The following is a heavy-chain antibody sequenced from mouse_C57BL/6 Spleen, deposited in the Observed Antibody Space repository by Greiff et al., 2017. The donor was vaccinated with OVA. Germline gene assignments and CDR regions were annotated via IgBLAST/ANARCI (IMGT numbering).Heavy chain of an antibody. CDR3: ARSYDYDVPFAY. CDR1: GYTFTDYN. Sequence: RVEPGASVKIPCKASGYTFTDYNMDWVKQSHGKSLEWIGDINPNNGGTIYNQKFKGKATLTVDKSSSTAYMELRSLTSEDTAVYYCARSYDYDVPFAYWGQGTLVTVSA. CDR2: INPNNGGT. J-gene: IGHJ3*01. D-gene: IGHD2-4*01. V-gene: IGHV1-18*01.